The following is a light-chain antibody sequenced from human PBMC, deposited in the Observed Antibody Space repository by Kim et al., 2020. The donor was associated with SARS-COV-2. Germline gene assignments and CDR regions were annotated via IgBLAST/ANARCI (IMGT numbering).Light chain of an antibody. CDR3: MQGTHWPLT. J-gene: IGKJ4*01. CDR2: KVS. V-gene: IGKV2-30*01. Sequence: PASISCRASQSLAYSDGNIYLNWFQQRPGQSPRRLFYKVSNRASGVPDRFSASGSGTDFTLKISRLEAEDVGVYYCMQGTHWPLTFCGGTKVDIK. CDR1: QSLAYSDGNIY.